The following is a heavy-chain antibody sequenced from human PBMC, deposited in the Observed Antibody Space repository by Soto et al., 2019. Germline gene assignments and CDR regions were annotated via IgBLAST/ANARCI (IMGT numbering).Heavy chain of an antibody. CDR2: ISSSGSTI. J-gene: IGHJ4*02. Sequence: PGGSLRLSCVASGFTFSSYTMNWVRQAPGKGLEWVSYISSSGSTIYYADSVKGRFTISRDNAQNSLYLQMNSLRDDDTAVYYCARGIGKPYFEFWGQGTLVTVSS. V-gene: IGHV3-48*02. CDR3: ARGIGKPYFEF. CDR1: GFTFSSYT. D-gene: IGHD1-1*01.